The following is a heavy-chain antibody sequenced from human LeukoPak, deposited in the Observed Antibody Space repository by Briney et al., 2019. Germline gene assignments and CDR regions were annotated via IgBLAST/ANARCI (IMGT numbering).Heavy chain of an antibody. D-gene: IGHD1-1*01. CDR3: AVQLGRPFDFDY. CDR1: GDSVSSNSAA. CDR2: TYYRSKWYN. Sequence: SQTLSLTCALSGDSVSSNSAAWNWIRQSPSRGLEWLGRTYYRSKWYNDYAVSVRSRITFNPDTSKNQFSLHLNSVTPEDTAVYYCAVQLGRPFDFDYWGQGTLVTVSS. V-gene: IGHV6-1*01. J-gene: IGHJ4*02.